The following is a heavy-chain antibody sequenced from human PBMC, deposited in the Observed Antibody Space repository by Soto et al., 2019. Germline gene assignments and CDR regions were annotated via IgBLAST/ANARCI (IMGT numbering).Heavy chain of an antibody. CDR1: GYTFTNYY. CDR2: IDPSGGGT. Sequence: ASVKVSCKASGYTFTNYYMHLVRQAPGQGLEWMGIIDPSGGGTTYAQKLQGRVTMTTDTSTRTDYMELRSLRSDDTAVYYCARDAAVGLFDYWGQGTLVTVSS. J-gene: IGHJ4*02. V-gene: IGHV1-46*01. CDR3: ARDAAVGLFDY. D-gene: IGHD1-26*01.